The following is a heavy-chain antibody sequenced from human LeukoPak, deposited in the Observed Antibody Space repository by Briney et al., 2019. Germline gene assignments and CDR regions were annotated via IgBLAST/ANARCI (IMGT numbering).Heavy chain of an antibody. Sequence: GGSLRLSCAASGSTFSSYNINWVRQAPGKGLEWVSYISSGSGTIYYADSVKGRFTISRDNAKNSLYLQMNSLRAEDTAVYYCARESDSSGFDYWGQGTLVTVSS. J-gene: IGHJ4*02. CDR2: ISSGSGTI. V-gene: IGHV3-48*04. CDR1: GSTFSSYN. D-gene: IGHD3-22*01. CDR3: ARESDSSGFDY.